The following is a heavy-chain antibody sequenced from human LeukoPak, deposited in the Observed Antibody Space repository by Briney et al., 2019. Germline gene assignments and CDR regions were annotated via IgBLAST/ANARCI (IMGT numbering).Heavy chain of an antibody. CDR3: ARVHGKRGDTAIDY. Sequence: GGSLRLSCAASGFTASSNYMSWVRQAPGKGLEWVSVIYSGGSTYYADSVKGRFTISRDNSKNTLYLQMNSLRAEDTAVYYCARVHGKRGDTAIDYWGQGTLVTVSS. D-gene: IGHD5-18*01. CDR2: IYSGGST. J-gene: IGHJ4*02. V-gene: IGHV3-66*01. CDR1: GFTASSNY.